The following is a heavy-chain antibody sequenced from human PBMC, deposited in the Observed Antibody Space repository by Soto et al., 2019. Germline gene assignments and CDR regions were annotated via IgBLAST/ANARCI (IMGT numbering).Heavy chain of an antibody. J-gene: IGHJ4*02. V-gene: IGHV3-23*01. Sequence: GGSLRLSGYASGFTFSSNAMRWVRQAPGKGLEWVSAIGGSGGSTYYADSVKGRFTISRDNSKNTLYLQMNSLRAEDTAVYYCAKTRTWAFDYWGQGTLVTVSS. CDR2: IGGSGGST. CDR3: AKTRTWAFDY. D-gene: IGHD3-16*01. CDR1: GFTFSSNA.